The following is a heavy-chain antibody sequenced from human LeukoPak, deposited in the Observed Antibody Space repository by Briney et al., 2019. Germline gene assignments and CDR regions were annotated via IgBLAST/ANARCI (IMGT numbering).Heavy chain of an antibody. V-gene: IGHV3-9*01. CDR3: AKASVTWELRGYFDY. CDR2: ISWNSGSI. J-gene: IGHJ4*02. CDR1: GFTFDDYA. D-gene: IGHD1-26*01. Sequence: GGSLRLSCAASGFTFDDYAMHWVRQAPGKGLEWVSGISWNSGSIGYADSVKGRFTISRDNAKNSLYLQMNSPRAEDTALYYCAKASVTWELRGYFDYWGQGTLVTVSS.